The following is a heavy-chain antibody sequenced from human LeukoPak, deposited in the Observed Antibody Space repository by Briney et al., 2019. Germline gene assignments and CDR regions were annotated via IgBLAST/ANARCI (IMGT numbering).Heavy chain of an antibody. V-gene: IGHV4-59*01. CDR2: IYYSGST. CDR3: ARGHSSGWYYFDY. J-gene: IGHJ4*02. D-gene: IGHD6-19*01. CDR1: GGTIRSYY. Sequence: PSETLSLTCTVSGGTIRSYYWNWIRQPPGKGLEWIGYIYYSGSTNYNPSVESRVTISVGTSKNQFSLKLSSVTAADTAVYYCARGHSSGWYYFDYWGQGTLVTVSS.